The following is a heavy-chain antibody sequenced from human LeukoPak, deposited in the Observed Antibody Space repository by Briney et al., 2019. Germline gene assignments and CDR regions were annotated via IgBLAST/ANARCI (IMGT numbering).Heavy chain of an antibody. Sequence: PSQTLSLTCTVSGGSISSGDYFWRWVRQPPGKGLEWIAYMYYSGSTYYNPSLKSRVTMSADTSKNQLSLKLSSVTAADTAVYYCARPYYYDSRIDPWGQGILVTVSS. CDR1: GGSISSGDYF. CDR3: ARPYYYDSRIDP. D-gene: IGHD3-22*01. J-gene: IGHJ5*02. CDR2: MYYSGST. V-gene: IGHV4-30-4*01.